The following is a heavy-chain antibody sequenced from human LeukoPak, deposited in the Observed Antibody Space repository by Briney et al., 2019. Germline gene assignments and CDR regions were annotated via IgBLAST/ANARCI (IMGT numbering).Heavy chain of an antibody. CDR1: GDSVSNTNAA. CDR3: ARAEVPVGHDVFRF. Sequence: SQTLSLTCAISGDSVSNTNAAWNWLRRSPSRGLEWLGRTYYRSRWHYDYAPSLQSRIVINPDTSRNQFSLQLNSMTPDDAAVYYCARAEVPVGHDVFRFWGQGIVVTVSS. D-gene: IGHD1-14*01. V-gene: IGHV6-1*01. CDR2: TYYRSRWHY. J-gene: IGHJ3*01.